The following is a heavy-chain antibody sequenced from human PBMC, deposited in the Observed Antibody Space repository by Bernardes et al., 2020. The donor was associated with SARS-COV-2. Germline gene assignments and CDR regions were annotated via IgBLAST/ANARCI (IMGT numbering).Heavy chain of an antibody. CDR2: IWYDGSNK. D-gene: IGHD3-10*01. CDR1: GFTFSSYG. CDR3: ARDGVPMVRDNFDY. J-gene: IGHJ4*02. V-gene: IGHV3-33*01. Sequence: GGSLRLSCAASGFTFSSYGMHWVRQAPGKGLEWVAVIWYDGSNKYYADSVKGRFTISRDNSKNTLYLQMNSLRAEDTAVYYCARDGVPMVRDNFDYWGQGTLVTVSS.